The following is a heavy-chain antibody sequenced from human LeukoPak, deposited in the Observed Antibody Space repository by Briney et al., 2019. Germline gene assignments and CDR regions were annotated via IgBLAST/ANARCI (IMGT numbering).Heavy chain of an antibody. CDR1: GGSISSGDYY. D-gene: IGHD3-22*01. J-gene: IGHJ4*02. V-gene: IGHV4-30-4*01. Sequence: SETLSLTCTVSGGSISSGDYYWSWIRQPPGKGLEWIGYIYYSGSTYYDPSLKSRVTISVDTSKNQFSLKLSSVTAADTAVYYCARARRYDSSGYPTFDYWGQGTLVTVSS. CDR2: IYYSGST. CDR3: ARARRYDSSGYPTFDY.